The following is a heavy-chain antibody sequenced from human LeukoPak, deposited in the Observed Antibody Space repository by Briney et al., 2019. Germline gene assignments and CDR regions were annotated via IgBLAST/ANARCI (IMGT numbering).Heavy chain of an antibody. V-gene: IGHV4-30-4*01. Sequence: SETLSLTCTVSGGSISSGDYYWSWIRQPPGKGLEWIGYIYYSGSTYYNPSLKSRVTISVDTSKNQFSLKLSSVTAADTAVYYCARVRCPGGFDYWGQGTLVTVSS. CDR3: ARVRCPGGFDY. D-gene: IGHD3-10*01. J-gene: IGHJ4*02. CDR1: GGSISSGDYY. CDR2: IYYSGST.